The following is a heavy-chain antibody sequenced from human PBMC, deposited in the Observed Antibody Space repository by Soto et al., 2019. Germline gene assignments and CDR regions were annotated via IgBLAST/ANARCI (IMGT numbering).Heavy chain of an antibody. CDR2: ISAGNGNT. D-gene: IGHD3-3*01. CDR1: GYTFKSYA. V-gene: IGHV1-3*01. CDR3: SREWAELTVFGVVTPSYGMDV. J-gene: IGHJ6*02. Sequence: GASVKVSCKASGYTFKSYAMHWVRQAPGQSLEWMGWISAGNGNTKYSQKFQDRVTMTRGTSASTAYMELSSLRSEDTAVYYCSREWAELTVFGVVTPSYGMDVWGQGTTVTVSS.